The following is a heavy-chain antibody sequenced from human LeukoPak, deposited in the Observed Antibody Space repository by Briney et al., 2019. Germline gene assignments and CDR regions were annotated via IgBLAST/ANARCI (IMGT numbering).Heavy chain of an antibody. CDR2: IYYTGNT. V-gene: IGHV4-39*07. CDR1: GDSIIGYY. D-gene: IGHD3-10*01. Sequence: TSETLSLTCSVSGDSIIGYYWGWIRQPPGKGLEWIGNIYYTGNTYYNSSLKSRVTISLDTSKNQFSLKVISMTAADTAVYYCAQMVRGLRNNWLDPWGQGTLVTVSS. J-gene: IGHJ5*02. CDR3: AQMVRGLRNNWLDP.